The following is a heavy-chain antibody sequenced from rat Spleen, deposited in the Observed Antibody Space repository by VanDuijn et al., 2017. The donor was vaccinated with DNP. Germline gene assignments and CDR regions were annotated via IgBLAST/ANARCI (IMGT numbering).Heavy chain of an antibody. D-gene: IGHD1-9*01. J-gene: IGHJ4*01. Sequence: EVQLQESGPGLVKPSQSLSLTCSVTGYFITNNYWDWIRKFPGNKMEWMGYISYSGSTNYNPPLKSQISITSDTSKKQFFLQLTSVTTEDPATYYCARSMGITPYYVMDAWGQGASVTVSS. CDR3: ARSMGITPYYVMDA. CDR1: GYFITNNY. CDR2: ISYSGST. V-gene: IGHV3-1*01.